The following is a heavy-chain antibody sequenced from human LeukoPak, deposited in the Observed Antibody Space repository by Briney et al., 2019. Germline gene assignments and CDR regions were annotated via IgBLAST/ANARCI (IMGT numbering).Heavy chain of an antibody. Sequence: PSETLSLTCAVYGGSFSGYYWSWIRQPPGKGLEWIGEINHSGSTNYNPSLKSRVTISVDTSKNQFPLKLSSVTAADTAVYYCARRGRYSSSWYSDWGQGTLVTVSS. CDR1: GGSFSGYY. D-gene: IGHD6-13*01. CDR3: ARRGRYSSSWYSD. V-gene: IGHV4-34*01. J-gene: IGHJ4*02. CDR2: INHSGST.